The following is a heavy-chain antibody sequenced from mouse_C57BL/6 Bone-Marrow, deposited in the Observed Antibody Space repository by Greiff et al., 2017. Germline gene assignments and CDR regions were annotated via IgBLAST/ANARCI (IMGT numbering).Heavy chain of an antibody. V-gene: IGHV14-4*01. CDR1: GFNIKDDY. J-gene: IGHJ2*01. CDR2: IDPENGDT. CDR3: TIHSNPYY. Sequence: EVQLQQSGAELVRPGASVKLSCTASGFNIKDDYMHWVKQRPEQGLEWIGWIDPENGDTEYASKFQGKATITADTSSNTAYLQLSSLTSEDTAVXYCTIHSNPYYWGQGTTLTVSS. D-gene: IGHD2-5*01.